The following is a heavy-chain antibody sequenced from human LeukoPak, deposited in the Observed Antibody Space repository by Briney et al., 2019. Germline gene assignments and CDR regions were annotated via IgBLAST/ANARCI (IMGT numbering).Heavy chain of an antibody. CDR1: GFTFNNAW. CDR2: IKSKTDGGTT. J-gene: IGHJ6*02. CDR3: TTYPLYGMDV. V-gene: IGHV3-15*01. Sequence: PGGSLRHSCVVSGFTFNNAWMNWVRQAPGKGLEWVGLIKSKTDGGTTHYAAPVKGRFTISRDDSKNTLYLQMNSLKTEDTAVYYCTTYPLYGMDVWGRGTTVTVSS. D-gene: IGHD2-2*02.